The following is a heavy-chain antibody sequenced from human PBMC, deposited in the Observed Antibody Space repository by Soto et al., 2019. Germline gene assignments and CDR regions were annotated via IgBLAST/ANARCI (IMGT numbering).Heavy chain of an antibody. CDR2: ISWNGGST. Sequence: VQLVESGGSAVRPGGSLRLSCAASGFTFDDYGMSWVRQAPGKGLEWVSAISWNGGSTSYADSVKGRFTISRDNATNSLYLQMNSLSAEDTALYYCARDRGSWFDYWGQGTLVSVSS. CDR3: ARDRGSWFDY. V-gene: IGHV3-20*04. D-gene: IGHD1-26*01. J-gene: IGHJ4*02. CDR1: GFTFDDYG.